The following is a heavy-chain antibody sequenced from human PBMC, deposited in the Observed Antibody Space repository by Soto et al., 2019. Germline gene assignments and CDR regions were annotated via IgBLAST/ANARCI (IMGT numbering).Heavy chain of an antibody. D-gene: IGHD6-13*01. J-gene: IGHJ5*02. CDR1: SGSIGGDGYY. CDR2: VHYSGTT. V-gene: IGHV4-31*03. CDR3: ARGWTAGAGWANWFDL. Sequence: QVQLQESGRGLVEPSQTLSLTCTVSSGSIGGDGYYWSWIRHHPGKVLEWIGYVHYSGTTYYKPSLKCRLTLSVDPSQTQFSLILRTVTAADTAVYYCARGWTAGAGWANWFDLWGQGTLVTVSS.